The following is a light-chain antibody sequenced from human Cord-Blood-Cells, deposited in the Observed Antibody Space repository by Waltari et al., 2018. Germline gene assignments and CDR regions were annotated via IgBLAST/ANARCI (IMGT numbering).Light chain of an antibody. V-gene: IGLV2-14*01. CDR1: SSDVGGYNC. J-gene: IGLJ2*01. Sequence: QSALTQPASVSGSPGQSITISCTGTSSDVGGYNCVSLYQQHPGKAPKLMIYEVSNRPSGVSNRFSGSKSGNTASLTISGLQAEDEADYYCSLYTSSSTLVFGGGTKLTVL. CDR2: EVS. CDR3: SLYTSSSTLV.